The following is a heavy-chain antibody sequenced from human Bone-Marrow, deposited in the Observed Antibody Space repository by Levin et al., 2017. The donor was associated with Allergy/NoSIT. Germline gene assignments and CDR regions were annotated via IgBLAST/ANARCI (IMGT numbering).Heavy chain of an antibody. D-gene: IGHD2-21*02. CDR2: IIPIFGTA. J-gene: IGHJ6*02. CDR1: GGTFSSYA. Sequence: SVKVSCKASGGTFSSYAISWVRQAPGQGLEWMGGIIPIFGTANYAQKFQGRVTITADESTSTAYMELSSLRSEDTAVYYCARDRGDYRYYYYYYGMDVWGQGTTVTVSS. CDR3: ARDRGDYRYYYYYYGMDV. V-gene: IGHV1-69*13.